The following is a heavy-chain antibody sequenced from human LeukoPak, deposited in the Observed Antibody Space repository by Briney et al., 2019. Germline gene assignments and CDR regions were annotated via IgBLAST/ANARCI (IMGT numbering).Heavy chain of an antibody. CDR2: ISGSGGST. Sequence: GGSLRLSCAASGFTFSSYAMSWVRQAPGRGLEWVSAISGSGGSTYYADSVKGRFTISRDNSKNTLYLQMNSLRAEDTAVYYCAKDQGAGSYNWFDPWGQGTLVTVSS. J-gene: IGHJ5*02. CDR1: GFTFSSYA. CDR3: AKDQGAGSYNWFDP. V-gene: IGHV3-23*01. D-gene: IGHD6-19*01.